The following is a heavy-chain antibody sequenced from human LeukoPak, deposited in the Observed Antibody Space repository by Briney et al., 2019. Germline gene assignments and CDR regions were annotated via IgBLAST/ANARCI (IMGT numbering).Heavy chain of an antibody. CDR2: ISSSGSTI. J-gene: IGHJ4*02. D-gene: IGHD2-15*01. Sequence: PGGSLRLSCAASGFTFSSYEMNWVRQASGKGLEWVSYISSSGSTIYYADSVKGRFTISRDNAKNSLYLQMNSLRAEDTAVYYCAIYCSGGSCYSLWGQGTLVTVSS. CDR3: AIYCSGGSCYSL. V-gene: IGHV3-48*03. CDR1: GFTFSSYE.